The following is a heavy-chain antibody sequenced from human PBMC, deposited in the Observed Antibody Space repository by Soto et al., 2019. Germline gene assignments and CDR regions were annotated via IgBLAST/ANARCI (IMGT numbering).Heavy chain of an antibody. CDR1: GFTVSSNY. CDR3: ARDGVASQSNYYDSSGTRSDAFDI. V-gene: IGHV3-53*01. D-gene: IGHD3-22*01. CDR2: IYSGGST. Sequence: GGSLRLSCAASGFTVSSNYMSWVGQAPGKGLKWVSVIYSGGSTYYADSVKGRFTISRDNSKNTLYLQMNSLRAEDTAVYYCARDGVASQSNYYDSSGTRSDAFDIWGQGTMVTVSS. J-gene: IGHJ3*02.